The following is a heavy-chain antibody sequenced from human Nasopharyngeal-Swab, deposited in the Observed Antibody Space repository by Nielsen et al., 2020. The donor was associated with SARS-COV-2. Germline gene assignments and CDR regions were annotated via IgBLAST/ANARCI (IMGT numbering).Heavy chain of an antibody. V-gene: IGHV3-48*03. CDR3: ARLELRGHFYYYMDV. CDR2: ISSSGSTI. D-gene: IGHD1-7*01. Sequence: GESLKISCAASGFTFSSYEMNWARQAPGKGLEWVSYISSSGSTIYYADSVKGRFTISRDNAKNSLYLQMNSLRAEDTAVYYCARLELRGHFYYYMDVWGKGTTVTVSS. CDR1: GFTFSSYE. J-gene: IGHJ6*03.